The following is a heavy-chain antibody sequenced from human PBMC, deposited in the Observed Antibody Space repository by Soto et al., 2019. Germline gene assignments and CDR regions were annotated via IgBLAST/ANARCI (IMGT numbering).Heavy chain of an antibody. CDR3: SKVSRKGSAIDFDY. J-gene: IGHJ4*02. CDR1: GYTFSNYD. D-gene: IGHD3-10*01. CDR2: VNPNNGDT. Sequence: QVQLVQSGAELKKPGASVKVSCKASGYTFSNYDMNWVRQATGQGPEWIGWVNPNNGDTGYAQKFRGRVTLTTDIPTTTAYMELTSLRSEDTAIYYCSKVSRKGSAIDFDYWGQGTLITVSS. V-gene: IGHV1-8*01.